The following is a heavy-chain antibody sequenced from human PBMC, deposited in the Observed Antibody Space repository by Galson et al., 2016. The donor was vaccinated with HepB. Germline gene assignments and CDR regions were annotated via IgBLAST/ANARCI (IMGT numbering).Heavy chain of an antibody. CDR3: ASRTNGRFTH. D-gene: IGHD1-26*01. Sequence: SLRLSCAASGFTFSISSMNWVRQAPGKGLEWDSSITSNSNYIYYADSVKGRFTISRDNAKNSLFLQMNSLRGEDTAVYYCASRTNGRFTHWGQGTLVTVSS. CDR2: ITSNSNYI. CDR1: GFTFSISS. V-gene: IGHV3-21*04. J-gene: IGHJ5*02.